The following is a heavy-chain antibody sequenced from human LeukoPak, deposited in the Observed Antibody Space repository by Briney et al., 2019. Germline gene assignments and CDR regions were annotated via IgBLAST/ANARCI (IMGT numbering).Heavy chain of an antibody. J-gene: IGHJ6*02. CDR2: MNPNSGNT. Sequence: ASVKVSCKASGYTFTSYDINWVRQATGQGLEWMGWMNPNSGNTGYAQKFQGRVTMTRNTSISTAYMELSSLRSEDTAVYYCASTPRYHDQVVGYYYYGMDVWGQGTTVTVSS. V-gene: IGHV1-8*01. D-gene: IGHD3-22*01. CDR3: ASTPRYHDQVVGYYYYGMDV. CDR1: GYTFTSYD.